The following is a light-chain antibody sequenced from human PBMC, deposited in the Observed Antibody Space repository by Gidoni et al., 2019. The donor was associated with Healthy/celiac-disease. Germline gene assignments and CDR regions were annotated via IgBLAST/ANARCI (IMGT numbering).Light chain of an antibody. V-gene: IGLV2-8*01. CDR3: SSYAGSNNLV. CDR1: SSDVGGYNY. J-gene: IGLJ2*01. Sequence: QSALTHPPSASGSPAQSVPISCTGTSSDVGGYNYVSWYQQHPGKAPKLMIYEVSKRPSGVPDRFSGSKSGNTASLTVSGLQAEDEADYYCSSYAGSNNLVFGGGTKLTVL. CDR2: EVS.